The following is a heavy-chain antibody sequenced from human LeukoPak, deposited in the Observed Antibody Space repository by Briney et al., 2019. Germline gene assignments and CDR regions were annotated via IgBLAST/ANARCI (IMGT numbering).Heavy chain of an antibody. Sequence: ASVKVSCKASGYIFTNYAINWVRQAPGQGLEWMGWINPNSGGTNYAQKFQGWVTMTRDTSISTAYMELSRLRSDDTAVYYCARGRAYYYYYGMDVWGQGTTVTVSS. V-gene: IGHV1-2*04. J-gene: IGHJ6*02. CDR1: GYIFTNYA. CDR2: INPNSGGT. CDR3: ARGRAYYYYYGMDV.